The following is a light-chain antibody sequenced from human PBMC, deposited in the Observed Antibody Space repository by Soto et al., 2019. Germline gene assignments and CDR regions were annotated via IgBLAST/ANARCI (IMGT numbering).Light chain of an antibody. V-gene: IGKV3-15*01. CDR3: QQYDNLPYT. J-gene: IGKJ2*01. CDR2: GAS. CDR1: QSVNSN. Sequence: EIVMTQSPATLSVSPGERATLSCRASQSVNSNLAWYQQKPGQAPRLLIYGASSRATGIPARFSGSGSGTEFTLTITSLQSEDFATYWCQQYDNLPYTFGQGTKLEI.